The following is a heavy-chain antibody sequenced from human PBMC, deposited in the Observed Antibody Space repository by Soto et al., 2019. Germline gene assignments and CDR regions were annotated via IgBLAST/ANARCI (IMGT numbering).Heavy chain of an antibody. V-gene: IGHV3-23*01. D-gene: IGHD2-15*01. CDR2: VATNGYP. J-gene: IGHJ5*02. CDR1: GFTFSSYD. Sequence: GGSLRLSCAASGFTFSSYDMSWVRQAPGKGLEWVSSVATNGYPYYRDTIKGRFTISRDNSRNTFYLQMNSLIAEGTAVYYCGDPGRCYSWGQGTLVTVSS. CDR3: GDPGRCYS.